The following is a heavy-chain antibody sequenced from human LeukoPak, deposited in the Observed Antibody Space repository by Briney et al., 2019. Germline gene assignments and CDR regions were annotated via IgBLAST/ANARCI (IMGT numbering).Heavy chain of an antibody. J-gene: IGHJ4*02. CDR3: AKKIAAAYFDY. Sequence: WGSLRLSCAASGLTFSSYAMSWVRQAPGKGLEWVSAISGSGGSTYYADSVKGRFTISRDNSKNTLYLQMNSLRAEDTAVYYCAKKIAAAYFDYWGQGTLVTVSS. D-gene: IGHD6-13*01. CDR2: ISGSGGST. CDR1: GLTFSSYA. V-gene: IGHV3-23*01.